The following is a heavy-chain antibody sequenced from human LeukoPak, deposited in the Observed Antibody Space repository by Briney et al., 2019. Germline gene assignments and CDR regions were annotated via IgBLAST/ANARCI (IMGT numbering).Heavy chain of an antibody. D-gene: IGHD3-10*01. CDR3: ARSDHGSGSSYYFDY. V-gene: IGHV4-34*01. CDR2: INHSGST. Sequence: SETLSLTCAVYGGSFSGYYWSWIRQPPGKGLEWIGEINHSGSTNYNPSLKSRVTISVDTSKNQFSLKLSSVTAADTAVYYCARSDHGSGSSYYFDYWGQGTLVTVSS. J-gene: IGHJ4*02. CDR1: GGSFSGYY.